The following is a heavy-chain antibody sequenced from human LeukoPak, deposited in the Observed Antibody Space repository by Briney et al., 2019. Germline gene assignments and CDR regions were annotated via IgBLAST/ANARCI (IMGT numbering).Heavy chain of an antibody. CDR3: AREAPTVDYYFGIDV. Sequence: GGSLILSCAASGFTFSIYGMHWVRQAPGKGLEWVAVIWYDGTIKYYADSVKGRFTISRDNSKNTLYLQMNSLRAEDTAVFYCAREAPTVDYYFGIDVWGQGTTVIVSS. CDR1: GFTFSIYG. D-gene: IGHD2-15*01. V-gene: IGHV3-33*01. J-gene: IGHJ6*02. CDR2: IWYDGTIK.